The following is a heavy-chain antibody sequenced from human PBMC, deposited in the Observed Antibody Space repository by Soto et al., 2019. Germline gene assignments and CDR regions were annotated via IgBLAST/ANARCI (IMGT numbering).Heavy chain of an antibody. CDR2: ISEDGSNK. J-gene: IGHJ6*02. CDR1: GFTFSTYG. D-gene: IGHD3-16*02. CDR3: ATRSIVNSHYARDV. Sequence: QVQLVESGGGLVQPGGSLRLSCAASGFTFSTYGMNWARQAPGKGLEWVAVISEDGSNKYYADSVKGRFTISRDNSKKTLLLQQNSRRAEDTAVEYYATRSIVNSHYARDVWGQGTLVTVSS. V-gene: IGHV3-30*03.